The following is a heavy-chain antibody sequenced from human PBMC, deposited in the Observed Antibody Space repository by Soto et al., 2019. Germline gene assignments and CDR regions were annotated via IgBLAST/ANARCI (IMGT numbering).Heavy chain of an antibody. D-gene: IGHD6-19*01. CDR3: ARDRQQWLEPAGGALPF. CDR1: GFTLSSYV. Sequence: VQLVESGGGVVQPGRSLRLSCAASGFTLSSYVMHWVRQAPCKGLEWVARISYAGNDNYYADSVKGRFTISRDNSKKTLYLQMTSLRADDTAVYYCARDRQQWLEPAGGALPFWGQGTMVIVSS. J-gene: IGHJ3*01. CDR2: ISYAGNDN. V-gene: IGHV3-30-3*01.